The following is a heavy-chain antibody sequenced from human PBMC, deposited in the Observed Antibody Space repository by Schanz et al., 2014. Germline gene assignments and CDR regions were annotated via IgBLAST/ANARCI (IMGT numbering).Heavy chain of an antibody. CDR2: VYYTGST. CDR3: ARGGYCSRTSCYFKGGWFDP. V-gene: IGHV4-59*12. Sequence: QMPLQGSGPGLVKPSETLSLTCAVSGGSISTYYWSWVRQPPGKGLEWLAYVYYTGSTKYNPSLKSRVTMSVDTSKNQFSLKLSSVTAADTAVYYCARGGYCSRTSCYFKGGWFDPWGQGTLVTVSS. J-gene: IGHJ5*02. D-gene: IGHD2-2*01. CDR1: GGSISTYY.